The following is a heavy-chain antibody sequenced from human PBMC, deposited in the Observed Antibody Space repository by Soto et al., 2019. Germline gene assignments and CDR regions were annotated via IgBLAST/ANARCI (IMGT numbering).Heavy chain of an antibody. D-gene: IGHD2-2*01. J-gene: IGHJ6*03. CDR2: IKQDGSEK. Sequence: GGSLRLSCAASGFTFSSYWMSWVRQAPGKGLEWVANIKQDGSEKYYVDSVQGRSTISRDNAKNSLYLQMNSLRAEDTAVYYCARYCSSTSCYSGSYYYYYYMDVWGKGTTVTVSS. CDR3: ARYCSSTSCYSGSYYYYYYMDV. V-gene: IGHV3-7*01. CDR1: GFTFSSYW.